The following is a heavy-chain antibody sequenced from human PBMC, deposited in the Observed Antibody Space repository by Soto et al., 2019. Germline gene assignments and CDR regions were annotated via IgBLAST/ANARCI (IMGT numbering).Heavy chain of an antibody. CDR2: ISVSAGTT. CDR3: AKDGIRGIHIDN. Sequence: EVQLLESGGGLVQPGGSLRLSCAASGLTFSSYPMSWVRQAPGKGLQWVSSISVSAGTTYYADSVKGRFTISRDNSKNTLYLTMNSLRAEDTAVYYCAKDGIRGIHIDNWGQGTLVTVSS. CDR1: GLTFSSYP. J-gene: IGHJ4*02. V-gene: IGHV3-23*01.